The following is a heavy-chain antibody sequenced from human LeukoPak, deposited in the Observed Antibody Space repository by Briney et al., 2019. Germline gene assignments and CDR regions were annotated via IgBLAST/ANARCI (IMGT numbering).Heavy chain of an antibody. J-gene: IGHJ4*02. Sequence: LRETLSLTSTVSGDSISSSSYYWGWIRQPPGKGLEWIGSIYYSGSTYYNPSLKSRVTMSVDTSKNQFSLKLSSVTAADTGVYYCARHGGVGVIPDFDYWGPGTLVTVSS. V-gene: IGHV4-39*01. CDR1: GDSISSSSYY. D-gene: IGHD2-8*02. CDR3: ARHGGVGVIPDFDY. CDR2: IYYSGST.